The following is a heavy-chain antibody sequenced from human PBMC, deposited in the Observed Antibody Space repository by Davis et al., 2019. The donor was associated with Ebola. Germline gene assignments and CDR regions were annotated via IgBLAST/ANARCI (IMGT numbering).Heavy chain of an antibody. CDR1: GFTFRNYG. CDR3: ARGSRNMDV. V-gene: IGHV3-7*03. CDR2: IKQDGSEI. Sequence: GESLKISCEGSGFTFRNYGLHWVRQAPGKGLEWVASIKQDGSEIYYVDSVKGRFTISRDNAKSSLSLQMNSLRAEDTAVYYCARGSRNMDVWGQGTTVTVSS. J-gene: IGHJ6*02.